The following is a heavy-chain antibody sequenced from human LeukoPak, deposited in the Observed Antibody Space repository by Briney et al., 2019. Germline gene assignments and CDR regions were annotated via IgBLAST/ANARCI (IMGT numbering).Heavy chain of an antibody. V-gene: IGHV3-7*03. Sequence: GGSLILSCAASGFTFSKSWMSWVRQAPGQGLEWVAAIQDDGSVKDYVDSVKGRFTISRDNAKNSLYLQMNSLRAEDTAVYYCATRRYDSSGFDHWGQGTLVTVSS. D-gene: IGHD3-22*01. CDR3: ATRRYDSSGFDH. CDR2: IQDDGSVK. J-gene: IGHJ4*02. CDR1: GFTFSKSW.